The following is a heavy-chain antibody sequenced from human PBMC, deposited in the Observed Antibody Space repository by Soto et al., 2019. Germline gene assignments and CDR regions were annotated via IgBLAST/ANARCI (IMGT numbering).Heavy chain of an antibody. CDR3: ARGDGISGPECY. CDR2: ISYDGSNK. V-gene: IGHV3-30-3*01. CDR1: GFTFSSYA. Sequence: QVQLVESGGGVVQPGRSLRLSCATSGFTFSSYAMHWVRQAPGKGPEWVAIISYDGSNKYYADSVKGRFIISRDNSKNTLFLQMNSLRTEDTAVYHCARGDGISGPECYWGQGTLVTVSS. J-gene: IGHJ4*02. D-gene: IGHD2-15*01.